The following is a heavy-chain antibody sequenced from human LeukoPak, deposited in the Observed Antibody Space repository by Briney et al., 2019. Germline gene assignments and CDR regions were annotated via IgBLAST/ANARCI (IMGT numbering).Heavy chain of an antibody. CDR3: ARDRGIVVVNIAPDYGMDV. V-gene: IGHV3-21*01. J-gene: IGHJ6*02. CDR2: IGSDSSYM. Sequence: GGSLRLSCVASGFTFSSYTMNWVRQAPGKGLEWVSSIGSDSSYMYYADSVKGRFTISRDNAKNSLCLQMNSLRAEDTAVYYCARDRGIVVVNIAPDYGMDVWGQGTTVTVSS. CDR1: GFTFSSYT. D-gene: IGHD3-22*01.